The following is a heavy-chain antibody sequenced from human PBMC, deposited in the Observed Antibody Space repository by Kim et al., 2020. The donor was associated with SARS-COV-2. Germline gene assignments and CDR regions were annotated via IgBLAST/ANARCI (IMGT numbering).Heavy chain of an antibody. CDR2: INPNSGGT. J-gene: IGHJ6*02. V-gene: IGHV1-2*06. Sequence: ASVKVSCKASGYTFTGYYMHWVRQAPGQGLEWMGRINPNSGGTNYAQKFQGRVTMTRDTSISTAYMELSRLRSDDTAVYYCARGRSIAARPLGNYYYGMDVWGQGTTVTVSS. CDR3: ARGRSIAARPLGNYYYGMDV. CDR1: GYTFTGYY. D-gene: IGHD6-6*01.